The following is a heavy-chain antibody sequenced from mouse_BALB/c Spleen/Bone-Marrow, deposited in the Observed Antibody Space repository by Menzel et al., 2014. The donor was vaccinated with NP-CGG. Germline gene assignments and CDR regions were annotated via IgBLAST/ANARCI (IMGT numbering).Heavy chain of an antibody. J-gene: IGHJ1*01. D-gene: IGHD1-1*01. CDR3: ARVTTDWYFDV. V-gene: IGHV1-20*02. CDR2: INPYNGDS. Sequence: EVQLQQSGPELVKPGASVKISCKASGYSFTGYFMNWVIQSHGKSLEWIGRINPYNGDSFYNQKFKGKATLTVDKSSSTAHLELRSLASEDSAVYYCARVTTDWYFDVLGAGTTVSIAS. CDR1: GYSFTGYF.